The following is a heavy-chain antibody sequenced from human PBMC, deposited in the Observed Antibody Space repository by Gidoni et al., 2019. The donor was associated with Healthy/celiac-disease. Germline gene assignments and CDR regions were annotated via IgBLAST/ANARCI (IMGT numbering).Heavy chain of an antibody. CDR1: GFTFSNAW. V-gene: IGHV3-15*01. CDR3: TAQPQWELLADY. CDR2: IKSKTDGGTT. D-gene: IGHD1-26*01. Sequence: EVQLVESGGGLVKPGGSLRLSCAASGFTFSNAWMSWVRQAPGKGLEWVGSIKSKTDGGTTDYAAPVKGRFTISRDDSKNTLYLQMNSLKTEDTAVYYCTAQPQWELLADYWGQGTLVTVSS. J-gene: IGHJ4*02.